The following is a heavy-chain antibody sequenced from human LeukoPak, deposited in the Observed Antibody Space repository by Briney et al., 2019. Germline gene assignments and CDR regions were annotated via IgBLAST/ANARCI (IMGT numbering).Heavy chain of an antibody. CDR3: ARVALFDFWSGYQEFNYLDY. CDR1: VGSIISYY. J-gene: IGHJ4*02. Sequence: SETLSLTCTVSVGSIISYYWSWIRQPPGKGLEWIGYIHDSGSTNYNPSLKSRVTISVDTSKNQFSLKLSSVTAADTAVYYCARVALFDFWSGYQEFNYLDYWGQGTLVTVSS. CDR2: IHDSGST. D-gene: IGHD3-3*01. V-gene: IGHV4-59*01.